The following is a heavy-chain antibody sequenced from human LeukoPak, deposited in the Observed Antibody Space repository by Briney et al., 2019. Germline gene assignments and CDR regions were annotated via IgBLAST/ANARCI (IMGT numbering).Heavy chain of an antibody. J-gene: IGHJ4*02. CDR2: ISTYNGNT. CDR3: ARDLTIAAAGTYGY. V-gene: IGHV1-18*01. Sequence: ASVKVSCKTSGYTFTSDGVSWVRQAPGQGPEWMGWISTYNGNTNYAQNFQGRVTMTTDTSTSTAYMEVRSLRSDDTAVYYCARDLTIAAAGTYGYWGQGTLVGVSS. D-gene: IGHD6-13*01. CDR1: GYTFTSDG.